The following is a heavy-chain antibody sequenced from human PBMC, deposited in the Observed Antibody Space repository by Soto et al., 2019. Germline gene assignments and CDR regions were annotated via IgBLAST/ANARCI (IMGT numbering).Heavy chain of an antibody. CDR3: ARQDRVVAEGRWFDP. D-gene: IGHD2-15*01. J-gene: IGHJ5*02. Sequence: LSLTCTVSGYSISSGYHWAWIRQPPGKGLEWLGSVHYSGNTYHNPSLKSRLTISVDKSKNQFSLNLSPVTAADTAVYYCARQDRVVAEGRWFDPWGQGTLVTVSS. CDR1: GYSISSGYH. CDR2: VHYSGNT. V-gene: IGHV4-38-2*02.